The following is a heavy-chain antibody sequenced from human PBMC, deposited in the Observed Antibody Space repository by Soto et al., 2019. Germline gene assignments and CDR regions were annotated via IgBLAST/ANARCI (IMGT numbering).Heavy chain of an antibody. CDR3: ARDFFDSSDYTTNWFDP. Sequence: SETLSLTCTVSGDSISSGGFYWSWIRQTPGKGLEWIGCIYHTGNAYYNPSLKSRVTISVDTSKNQFSLKLTSVTAADAALYYCARDFFDSSDYTTNWFDPWGQGTLVTVSS. CDR2: IYHTGNA. J-gene: IGHJ5*02. V-gene: IGHV4-39*01. D-gene: IGHD3-22*01. CDR1: GDSISSGGFY.